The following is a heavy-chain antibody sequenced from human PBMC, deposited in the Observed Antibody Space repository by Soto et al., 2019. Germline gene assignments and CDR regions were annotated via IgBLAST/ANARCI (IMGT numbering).Heavy chain of an antibody. J-gene: IGHJ4*02. V-gene: IGHV3-30-3*01. D-gene: IGHD6-6*01. CDR1: GFMFTGYA. Sequence: GGSLRLSCEASGFMFTGYAMHWVRQAPGKGLERVAVMSYDGSDKFYRASVKGRFTISRDISKNTLFLEMTSLRPEDTALYFCARGRGLAARPQHLDYWGQGTLVTVSS. CDR2: MSYDGSDK. CDR3: ARGRGLAARPQHLDY.